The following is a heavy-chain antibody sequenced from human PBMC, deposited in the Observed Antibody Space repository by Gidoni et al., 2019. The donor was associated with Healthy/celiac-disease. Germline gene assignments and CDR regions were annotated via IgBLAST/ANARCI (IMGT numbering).Heavy chain of an antibody. Sequence: QVQLQQWGAGLLKPSETLSLTCAVYGGSFSGYYWSWIRQPPGKGLEWIGEITHSGSTNYNPSLKSRVTISVDTSKNQFSLKLSSVTAADTAVYYCARAVLLWFGEKRDAFDIWGQGTMVTVSS. CDR1: GGSFSGYY. V-gene: IGHV4-34*01. J-gene: IGHJ3*02. D-gene: IGHD3-10*01. CDR3: ARAVLLWFGEKRDAFDI. CDR2: ITHSGST.